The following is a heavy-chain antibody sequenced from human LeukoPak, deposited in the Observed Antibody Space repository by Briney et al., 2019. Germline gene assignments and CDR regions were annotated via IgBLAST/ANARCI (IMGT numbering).Heavy chain of an antibody. Sequence: PGASLRLSCAASGFTFCSYAMSWVRQAPGKGLEWVSGISGSGGNTYYGDSVKGRFTISRDNSKNTLYLQMNSLRAEDTAVYYCAKFPAEAPGDWGQGALVTVSS. CDR3: AKFPAEAPGD. D-gene: IGHD6-6*01. J-gene: IGHJ4*02. V-gene: IGHV3-23*01. CDR1: GFTFCSYA. CDR2: ISGSGGNT.